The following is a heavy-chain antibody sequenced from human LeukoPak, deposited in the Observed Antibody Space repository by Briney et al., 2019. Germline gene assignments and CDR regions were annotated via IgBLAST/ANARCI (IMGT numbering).Heavy chain of an antibody. D-gene: IGHD4-17*01. CDR3: AKDRSTALDY. V-gene: IGHV3-30*18. J-gene: IGHJ4*02. Sequence: GGSLSLSCAAPGFTLSSYGMNWVRQAQAKGLEWVAVISYDGSNKYYADSVKGRFTISRDNSKNTLYLQMNSLRAEDTAVYYCAKDRSTALDYWGQGTLVTVSS. CDR1: GFTLSSYG. CDR2: ISYDGSNK.